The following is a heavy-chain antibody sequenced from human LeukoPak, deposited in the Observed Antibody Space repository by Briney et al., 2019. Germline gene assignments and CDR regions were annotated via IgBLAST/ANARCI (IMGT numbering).Heavy chain of an antibody. D-gene: IGHD5-12*01. CDR1: GGSFSGYY. J-gene: IGHJ4*02. V-gene: IGHV4-34*01. CDR3: ARAWSGYDLDY. CDR2: INHSGST. Sequence: TSSETLSLTCAVYGGSFSGYYWSWIRQPPGKGLEWIGEINHSGSTNYNPSLKSRVTISVDTSKNQFSLKLSSVTAADTAVYYCARAWSGYDLDYWGQGTLVTVSS.